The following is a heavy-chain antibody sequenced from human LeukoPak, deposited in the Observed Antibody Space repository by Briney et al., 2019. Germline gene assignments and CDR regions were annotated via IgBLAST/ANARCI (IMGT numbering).Heavy chain of an antibody. V-gene: IGHV3-33*01. J-gene: IGHJ4*02. CDR2: IWYDGSNK. Sequence: GGSLRLSCAASGFTFSSYGMHWVRQAPGKGLEWVAVIWYDGSNKYYEDSVKGRFTISRDNSKNTLYLQMNSLRAEDTAVYYCAREGDGYTFDYWGQGTLVTVSS. CDR1: GFTFSSYG. CDR3: AREGDGYTFDY. D-gene: IGHD5-24*01.